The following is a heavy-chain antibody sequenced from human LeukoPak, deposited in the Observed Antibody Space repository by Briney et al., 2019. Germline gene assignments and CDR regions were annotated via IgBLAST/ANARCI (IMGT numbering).Heavy chain of an antibody. CDR2: ISAYNGNT. Sequence: ASVKVSCKASGYTFTSYGISWVRQAPGQGLEWMGWISAYNGNTNYAQKLQGRVTMTTDTSTSTAYMELRSLRSDDTAVYYCARDPISSKYCGDDCYWYGMDVWGQGTTVTVSS. CDR1: GYTFTSYG. CDR3: ARDPISSKYCGDDCYWYGMDV. D-gene: IGHD2-21*01. V-gene: IGHV1-18*01. J-gene: IGHJ6*02.